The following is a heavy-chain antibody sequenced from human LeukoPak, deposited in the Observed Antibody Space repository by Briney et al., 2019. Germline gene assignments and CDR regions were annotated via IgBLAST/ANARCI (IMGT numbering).Heavy chain of an antibody. D-gene: IGHD6-19*01. J-gene: IGHJ4*02. CDR1: GFTFTSHA. CDR2: ISGSGGTT. V-gene: IGHV3-23*01. Sequence: PGGSLRLSCAASGFTFTSHAITWVRQAPGRGLEWVSAISGSGGTTYYADSVKGRFTISRDNSRNTLYLQMNGLRPEDTAIYYCAKDFEVHSNGCRGYFDYWGQGTLVTVSS. CDR3: AKDFEVHSNGCRGYFDY.